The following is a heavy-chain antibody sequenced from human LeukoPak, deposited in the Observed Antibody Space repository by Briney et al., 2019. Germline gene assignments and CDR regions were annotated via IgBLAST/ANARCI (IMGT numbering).Heavy chain of an antibody. V-gene: IGHV4-59*01. D-gene: IGHD1-1*01. J-gene: IGHJ6*03. CDR1: GGSISTYY. CDR3: ARVSWSPGTSYYYMDV. CDR2: IYYTGST. Sequence: SETLSLTCTVSGGSISTYYWSWIRQPPGKGLEWIGYIYYTGSTSYNPSLKSRVTMSLDASKNQFSLELNSVTPADTAVYYCARVSWSPGTSYYYMDVWGKGTTVTVSS.